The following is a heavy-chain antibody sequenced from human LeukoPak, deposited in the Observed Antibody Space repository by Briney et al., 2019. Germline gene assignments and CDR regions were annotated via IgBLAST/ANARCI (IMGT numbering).Heavy chain of an antibody. J-gene: IGHJ4*02. V-gene: IGHV1-2*02. CDR3: ARASITIFGVVIALDY. D-gene: IGHD3-3*01. CDR1: GYTFTGYY. Sequence: ASVKVSRKASGYTFTGYYMHWVRQAPGQGLEWMGWINPNSGGTNYAQKFQGRVTMTRDTSISTAYMELSRLRSDDTAVYYCARASITIFGVVIALDYWGQGTLVTVSS. CDR2: INPNSGGT.